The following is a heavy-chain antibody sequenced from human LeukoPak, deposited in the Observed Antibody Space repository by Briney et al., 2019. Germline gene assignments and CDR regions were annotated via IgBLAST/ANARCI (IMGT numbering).Heavy chain of an antibody. D-gene: IGHD7-27*01. CDR1: GYSFTSYW. Sequence: GESLKISCKGSGYSFTSYWIGCVRQVPGKGLEWMGIIYPGDSDTRYSPSFQGQVTISADKSISTAYLQWSSLKASDTAMYYCARVDQYRWGLLDYWGQGTLVTVSS. CDR3: ARVDQYRWGLLDY. V-gene: IGHV5-51*01. CDR2: IYPGDSDT. J-gene: IGHJ4*02.